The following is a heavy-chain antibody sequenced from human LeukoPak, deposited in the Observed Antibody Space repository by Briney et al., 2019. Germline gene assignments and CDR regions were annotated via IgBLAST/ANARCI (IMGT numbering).Heavy chain of an antibody. CDR2: IYYPGNT. CDR1: GGSISSSSYS. V-gene: IGHV4-39*07. CDR3: ARGDGDYGWFDP. Sequence: SQTLSLTCTVSGGSISSSSYSWGWIRQPPGKGLEWIGSIYYPGNTYYNPSLKSRVTISVDTSKNQFSLKLSSVTAADTAVYYCARGDGDYGWFDPWGQGTLVTVSS. D-gene: IGHD4-17*01. J-gene: IGHJ5*02.